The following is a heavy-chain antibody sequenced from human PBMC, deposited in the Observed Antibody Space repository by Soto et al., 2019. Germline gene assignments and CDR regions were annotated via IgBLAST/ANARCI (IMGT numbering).Heavy chain of an antibody. CDR3: ARDSPPITYYDILAGHGGGGWFDP. CDR2: IYYSGST. V-gene: IGHV4-31*03. J-gene: IGHJ5*02. D-gene: IGHD3-9*01. Sequence: SETLSLTCTVSGGSISSGGYYWSWIRQHPXKGLEWIGYIYYSGSTYYNPSLKSRVTISVDTSKNQFSLKLSSVTAADTAVYYCARDSPPITYYDILAGHGGGGWFDPWGQGTLVTVSS. CDR1: GGSISSGGYY.